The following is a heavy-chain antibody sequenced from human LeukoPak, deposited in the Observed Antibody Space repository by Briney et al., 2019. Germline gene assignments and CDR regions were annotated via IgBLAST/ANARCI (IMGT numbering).Heavy chain of an antibody. V-gene: IGHV3-21*01. D-gene: IGHD3-10*01. CDR3: AREDSADDDAFDI. Sequence: GGSLRLSCAASGFTFSSYSMNWVRQAPGKGLEWVSSISSSSSYIYYADSVKGRFTISRDNAKNSLYLQMNSLRAGDTAVYYCAREDSADDDAFDIWGQGTMVTVSS. CDR2: ISSSSSYI. J-gene: IGHJ3*02. CDR1: GFTFSSYS.